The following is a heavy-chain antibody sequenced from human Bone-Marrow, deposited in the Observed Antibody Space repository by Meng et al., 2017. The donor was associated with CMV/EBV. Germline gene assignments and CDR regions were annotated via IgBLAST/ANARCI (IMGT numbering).Heavy chain of an antibody. CDR3: ATGQGRYFWSGCWDV. CDR1: GGSISSSSYY. J-gene: IGHJ6*02. V-gene: IGHV4-39*07. D-gene: IGHD3-3*01. Sequence: GSLRLSCTVSGGSISSSSYYWGWIRQPPGKGLEWIGSIYYSGSTYYNPSLKSRVTISVDTSKNQFSLKLSSVTAADTAVYYCATGQGRYFWSGCWDVWGQGTTVTVSS. CDR2: IYYSGST.